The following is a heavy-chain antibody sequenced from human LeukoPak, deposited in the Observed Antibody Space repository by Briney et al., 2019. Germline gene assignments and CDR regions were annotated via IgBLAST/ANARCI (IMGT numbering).Heavy chain of an antibody. CDR3: AKDGSSGYYYYFDY. CDR2: ISGSGGST. J-gene: IGHJ4*02. CDR1: GFSFSSYA. D-gene: IGHD3-22*01. V-gene: IGHV3-23*01. Sequence: GGSLRLSCAASGFSFSSYAMSWVRQAPGKGLEWVSAISGSGGSTFYADSVKGRFTISRDNSKNTLYLQMNSLRAEDTAVYYCAKDGSSGYYYYFDYWGQGSLVTVSS.